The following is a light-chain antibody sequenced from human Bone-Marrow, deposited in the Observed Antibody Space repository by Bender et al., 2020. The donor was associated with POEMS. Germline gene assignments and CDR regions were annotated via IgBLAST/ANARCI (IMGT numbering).Light chain of an antibody. CDR2: EGT. CDR3: SSYVGTTAFV. Sequence: QSALTQPASVSGSPGQSITISCAGTSSDVGTYNVVSWYQQHPGKAPKLLIFEGTKRPSGLSNRFSGSKSGNTASLTISGLQAEDEADYYCSSYVGTTAFVFGTGTKVTVL. J-gene: IGLJ1*01. CDR1: SSDVGTYNV. V-gene: IGLV2-23*01.